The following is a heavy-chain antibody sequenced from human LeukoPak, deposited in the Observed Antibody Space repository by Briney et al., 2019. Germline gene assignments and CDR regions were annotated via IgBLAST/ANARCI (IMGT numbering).Heavy chain of an antibody. CDR2: INHSGGN. CDR3: ARHRRVEMAAPLARDYFDY. D-gene: IGHD5-24*01. J-gene: IGHJ4*02. Sequence: PSETLSLTCAVYGGSLCGYYWSWIRQPPGEGREWIGEINHSGGNNYNPPLKSRVNISVETTKNQSYLKMSSVTAADTAVYYCARHRRVEMAAPLARDYFDYSGEGALVTVSS. CDR1: GGSLCGYY. V-gene: IGHV4-34*01.